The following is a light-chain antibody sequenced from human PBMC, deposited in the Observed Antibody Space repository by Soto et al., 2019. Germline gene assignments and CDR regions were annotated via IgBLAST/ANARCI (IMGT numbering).Light chain of an antibody. CDR2: RDT. Sequence: SYELTQPLSVSVALGQTARINCGGHNIGSKSVHWYQQRPGQAPVLIIYRDTNRPSGIPERFSGSNSGNTATLTLSRAQVGDEADYFCHAWDSNTVVFGGGTKVTVL. CDR1: NIGSKS. V-gene: IGLV3-9*01. J-gene: IGLJ2*01. CDR3: HAWDSNTVV.